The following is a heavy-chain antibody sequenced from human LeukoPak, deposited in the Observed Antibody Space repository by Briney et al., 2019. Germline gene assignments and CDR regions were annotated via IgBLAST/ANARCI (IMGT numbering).Heavy chain of an antibody. J-gene: IGHJ5*02. CDR1: GYTFTSYG. CDR3: ARAARRRDNWFDP. Sequence: ASVTVSCKASGYTFTSYGISWVRQAPGQGREWMGWISAYNGNTNYAQKLQGRVTMTTDTSTSTAYMELRSLRSDDTAVYYCARAARRRDNWFDPWGQGTLVTVSS. CDR2: ISAYNGNT. V-gene: IGHV1-18*04.